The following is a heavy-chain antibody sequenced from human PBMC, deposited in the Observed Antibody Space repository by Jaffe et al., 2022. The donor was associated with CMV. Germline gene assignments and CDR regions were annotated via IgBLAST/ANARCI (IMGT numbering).Heavy chain of an antibody. Sequence: EVPLVESGGGLVKTGGSLRLSCRASGFTLSSYSMNWVRQAPGKGLEWVSSINPSNNYIYYADSVKGRFTISRDNAKNSVYLQMNSLRAEDTAVYYCARPRWEVDGGPFDFWGQGTLVTVSS. V-gene: IGHV3-21*01. CDR3: ARPRWEVDGGPFDF. CDR2: INPSNNYI. D-gene: IGHD1-26*01. J-gene: IGHJ4*02. CDR1: GFTLSSYS.